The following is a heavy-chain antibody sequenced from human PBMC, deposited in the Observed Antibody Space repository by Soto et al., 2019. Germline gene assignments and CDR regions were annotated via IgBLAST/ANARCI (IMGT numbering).Heavy chain of an antibody. V-gene: IGHV4-30-2*01. CDR2: IYHSGST. CDR1: GGSISSGGYS. D-gene: IGHD4-17*01. J-gene: IGHJ4*02. CDR3: ARGMTTVTTFDY. Sequence: QLQLQESGSGLVKPSQTLSLTCAVSGGSISSGGYSCNWIRQPPGKGLEWIGYIYHSGSTYYNPSHRSRVTISVDRSKNQFSLKLSSVTAADTAVYYCARGMTTVTTFDYWGQGTLVTVSS.